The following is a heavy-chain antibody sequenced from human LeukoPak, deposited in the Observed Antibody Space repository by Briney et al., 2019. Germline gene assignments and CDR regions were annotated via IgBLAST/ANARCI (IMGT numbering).Heavy chain of an antibody. Sequence: GSLSPSCAASGFTFSCYWVSGVRQAQGKGLEWVANIKQDGSEKYYVDSVKGRFTISRDNAKNSLYLQKNSLRAEDTAVYYCARDSGIAAAGTFDYWGQGTLVTVSS. V-gene: IGHV3-7*01. D-gene: IGHD6-13*01. CDR3: ARDSGIAAAGTFDY. CDR1: GFTFSCYW. CDR2: IKQDGSEK. J-gene: IGHJ4*02.